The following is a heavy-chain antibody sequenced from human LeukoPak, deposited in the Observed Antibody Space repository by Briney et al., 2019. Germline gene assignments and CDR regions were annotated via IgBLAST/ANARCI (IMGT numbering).Heavy chain of an antibody. J-gene: IGHJ4*02. CDR1: GGSFSGYY. V-gene: IGHV4-34*01. D-gene: IGHD3-22*01. CDR3: ARLWNSSGYYWTLYYFDY. CDR2: INHSGST. Sequence: PSETLSLTCAVYGGSFSGYYWSWIRQPPGKGLEWIGEINHSGSTNYNPSLKSRVTISVDTSKNQSSLKLSSVTAADTAVYYCARLWNSSGYYWTLYYFDYWGQGTLVTVSS.